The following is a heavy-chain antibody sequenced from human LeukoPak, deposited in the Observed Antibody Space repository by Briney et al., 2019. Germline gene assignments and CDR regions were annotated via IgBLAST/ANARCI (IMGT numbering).Heavy chain of an antibody. CDR1: GFTFSRYA. CDR3: AKDLSGGTWDDAFDI. J-gene: IGHJ3*02. D-gene: IGHD2-15*01. V-gene: IGHV3-23*01. CDR2: IDGPGGTT. Sequence: GGSLRLSCVASGFTFSRYAMSWVRQAPGRGLEWVSAIDGPGGTTYYADSVKGRFTISRDNSKNTLYLQMNSLRAEDTAVYYCAKDLSGGTWDDAFDIWGQGTMVTVSS.